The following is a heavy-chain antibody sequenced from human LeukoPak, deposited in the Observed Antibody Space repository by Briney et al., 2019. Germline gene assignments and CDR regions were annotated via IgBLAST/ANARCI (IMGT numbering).Heavy chain of an antibody. CDR1: GYTLTELS. CDR3: ATVGGFGDLTSCYFDY. V-gene: IGHV1-24*01. D-gene: IGHD3-10*01. Sequence: ASVKVSCKVSGYTLTELSMHWVRQAPGKGLEWMGGFDPEDGETIYAQKFQGRVTMTEDTSTDTAYMELSSLRSEDTAVYYCATVGGFGDLTSCYFDYWGQGTLVTVSS. CDR2: FDPEDGET. J-gene: IGHJ4*02.